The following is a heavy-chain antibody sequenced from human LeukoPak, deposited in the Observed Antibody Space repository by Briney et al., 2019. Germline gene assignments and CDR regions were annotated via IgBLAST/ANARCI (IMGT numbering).Heavy chain of an antibody. CDR1: GYTFTSYY. D-gene: IGHD3-9*01. CDR3: ARDGVLRYFDWLFPGTINWFDP. CDR2: INPNSGGT. V-gene: IGHV1-2*02. Sequence: ASVKVSCKASGYTFTSYYMHWVRQAPGEGLEWMGWINPNSGGTNYAQKIQGRVTMTRDTSISTAYMELSRLRSDDTAVYYCARDGVLRYFDWLFPGTINWFDPWGQGTLVTVSS. J-gene: IGHJ5*02.